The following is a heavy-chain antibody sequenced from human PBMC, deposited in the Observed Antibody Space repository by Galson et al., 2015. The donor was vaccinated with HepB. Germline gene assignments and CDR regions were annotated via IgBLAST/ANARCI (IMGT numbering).Heavy chain of an antibody. Sequence: SLRLSCAAPGFTFNRYWMSWVRQAPGKGLEWVANIRQDGGQTYYVDSVKGRFTISRDNAKNSVNLRMNSLRAEDTAVYYCTRDYLASCGDDCHLLWRNFDYWGQGVLDTVSP. CDR1: GFTFNRYW. J-gene: IGHJ4*02. CDR3: TRDYLASCGDDCHLLWRNFDY. D-gene: IGHD2-21*01. V-gene: IGHV3-7*03. CDR2: IRQDGGQT.